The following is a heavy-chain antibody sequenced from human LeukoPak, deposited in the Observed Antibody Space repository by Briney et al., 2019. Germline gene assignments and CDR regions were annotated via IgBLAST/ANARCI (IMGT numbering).Heavy chain of an antibody. Sequence: ETLSLTRAVYGGSFSGYYWSWIRQPPGKGLEWIGYIYYSGSTNYNPSLKSRVTISVDTSKNQFSLKLSSVTAADTAVYYCARDRGPLELAARRYYYYGMDVWGQGTTVTISS. CDR3: ARDRGPLELAARRYYYYGMDV. D-gene: IGHD6-6*01. CDR2: IYYSGST. J-gene: IGHJ6*02. V-gene: IGHV4-59*01. CDR1: GGSFSGYY.